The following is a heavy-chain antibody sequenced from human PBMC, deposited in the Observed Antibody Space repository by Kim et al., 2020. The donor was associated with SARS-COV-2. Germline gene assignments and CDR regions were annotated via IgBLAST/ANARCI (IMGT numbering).Heavy chain of an antibody. Sequence: ASVKVSCKASGYTFTSYAMHWVRQAPGQRLEWMGWINAGNGNTKYSQKFQGRVTITRDTSASTAYMELSSLRSEDTAVYYCARDVGYYYDSSGYPTALQHWGQGTLVTVSS. CDR3: ARDVGYYYDSSGYPTALQH. V-gene: IGHV1-3*01. J-gene: IGHJ1*01. CDR2: INAGNGNT. CDR1: GYTFTSYA. D-gene: IGHD3-22*01.